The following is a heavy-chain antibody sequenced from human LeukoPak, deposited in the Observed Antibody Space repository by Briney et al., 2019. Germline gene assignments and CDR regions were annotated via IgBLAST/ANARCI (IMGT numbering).Heavy chain of an antibody. D-gene: IGHD2-15*01. CDR1: GASISGYW. CDR2: MYTDGDT. CDR3: GGGPAGCGGTCPFDS. Sequence: SETLSLTCDVSGASISGYWWSWIRQPAGKGLEWIGRMYTDGDTNYNPALKSRVTVSVDTSKNLFSLKLISVTAAVTARYFLGGGPAGCGGTCPFDSWGQGTLVTVSS. J-gene: IGHJ4*02. V-gene: IGHV4-4*07.